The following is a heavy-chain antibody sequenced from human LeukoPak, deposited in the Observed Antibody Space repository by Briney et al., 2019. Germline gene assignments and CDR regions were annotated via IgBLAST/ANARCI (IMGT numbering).Heavy chain of an antibody. CDR1: GFSITTRGET. V-gene: IGHV2-5*02. Sequence: CGPTLVKPSQTLTLTCTFSGFSITTRGETVGWIRQPPGKALEWLALISWDDDKRHSPSLKSRLTITKDTSKNHVVLTMTNMDPVDTATYYCAHRRAGGPVPNAFDIWGQGTMVTVSS. CDR3: AHRRAGGPVPNAFDI. CDR2: ISWDDDK. D-gene: IGHD3-16*01. J-gene: IGHJ3*02.